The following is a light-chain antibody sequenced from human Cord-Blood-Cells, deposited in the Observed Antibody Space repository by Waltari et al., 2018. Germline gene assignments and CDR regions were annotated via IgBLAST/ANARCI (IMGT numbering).Light chain of an antibody. CDR1: ISDVGGSNS. CDR2: DVS. CDR3: SSYTSSSTLVV. J-gene: IGLJ2*01. V-gene: IGLV2-14*01. Sequence: HSALPQPASVTGSRGRSTTISSPGPISDVGGSNSVFWYQQHPGKAPKLMIYDVSNRPSGVSNRFSGSKSGNTASLTISGLQAEDEADYYCSSYTSSSTLVVFGGGTKLTVL.